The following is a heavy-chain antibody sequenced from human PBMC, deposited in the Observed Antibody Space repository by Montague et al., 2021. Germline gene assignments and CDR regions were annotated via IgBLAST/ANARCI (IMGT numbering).Heavy chain of an antibody. J-gene: IGHJ4*02. CDR2: VSQIGST. CDR3: ASDRGPFDY. CDR1: GGSLREYY. D-gene: IGHD3-10*01. V-gene: IGHV4-34*01. Sequence: SETLSLTCGVYGGSLREYYWTWIRQSPEKGRERIGDVSQIGSTNSNPSLKSRVTMSVDKSKNQFSLKLRSVTAADTAVYYCASDRGPFDYWGQGTVVTVSS.